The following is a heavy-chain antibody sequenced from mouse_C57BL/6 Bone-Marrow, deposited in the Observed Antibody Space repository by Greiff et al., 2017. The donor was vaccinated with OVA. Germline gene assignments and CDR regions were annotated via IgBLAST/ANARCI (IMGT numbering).Heavy chain of an antibody. CDR1: GYTFTSYW. CDR2: IHPNSGST. V-gene: IGHV1-64*01. D-gene: IGHD2-10*02. Sequence: VQLQQPGAELVKPGASVKLSCKASGYTFTSYWMHWVKQRPGQGLEWIGMIHPNSGSTNYNEKFKSKATLTVEKSSSTAYMQLSSLTSDDSAVYYCAYGNYVLYWYFDVWGTGTTVTVSS. CDR3: AYGNYVLYWYFDV. J-gene: IGHJ1*03.